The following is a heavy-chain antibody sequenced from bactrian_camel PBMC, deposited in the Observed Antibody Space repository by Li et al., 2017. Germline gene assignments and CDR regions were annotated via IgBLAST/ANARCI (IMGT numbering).Heavy chain of an antibody. D-gene: IGHD1*01. J-gene: IGHJ6*01. CDR3: VTDGGGADFGI. CDR1: GFSFSAYP. V-gene: IGHV3S40*01. Sequence: VQLVESGGGLVQPGKSLRLSCAASGFSFSAYPMAWVRQAPGKGLEWVSSINPGGGSTDYADSVKGRFTISRDNAKNTVYLQLNSLKTEDTAMYYCVTDGGGADFGIWGQGTQVTVS. CDR2: INPGGGST.